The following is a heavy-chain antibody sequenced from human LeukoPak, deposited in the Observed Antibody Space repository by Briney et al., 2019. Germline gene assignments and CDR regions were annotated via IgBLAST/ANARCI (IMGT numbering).Heavy chain of an antibody. CDR1: GFTFSSYA. V-gene: IGHV3-30-3*01. CDR2: ISYVGSNK. Sequence: SGGSLRLSCAASGFTFSSYAMHWVRQAPGKGLEWVAFISYVGSNKYYADSVKGRFTISRDNSKNTLYPQMNSLRAEDTAVYYCARGGAVGYCSGGSCYSGEDYYYYYGMDVWGQGTTVTVSS. J-gene: IGHJ6*02. D-gene: IGHD2-15*01. CDR3: ARGGAVGYCSGGSCYSGEDYYYYYGMDV.